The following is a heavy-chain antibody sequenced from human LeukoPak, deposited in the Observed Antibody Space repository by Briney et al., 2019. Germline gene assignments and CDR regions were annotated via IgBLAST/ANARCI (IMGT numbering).Heavy chain of an antibody. CDR1: GGTFSSYA. CDR2: IIPILGIA. D-gene: IGHD6-13*01. Sequence: VKVSCKASGGTFSSYAISWVRQAPGQGLEWMGRIIPILGIANYAQKFQGRVTITADKSTSTAYMELSSLRSEDTAVYYCARDSRSSSWQILVENWFDPWGQGTLVTVSS. J-gene: IGHJ5*02. V-gene: IGHV1-69*10. CDR3: ARDSRSSSWQILVENWFDP.